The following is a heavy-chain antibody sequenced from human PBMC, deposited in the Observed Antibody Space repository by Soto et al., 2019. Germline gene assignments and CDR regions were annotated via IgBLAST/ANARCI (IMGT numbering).Heavy chain of an antibody. Sequence: EVQLVESGGGLIQPGGSLRLSCAASGFSVSSNYMSWVRQAPGKGLEWVSVIYSGGNTPYADSVKGRFTISRDNSKNTLYLQMNSLRAEDTAGYYCARDSTWIPDYLYGMDVWGQGTTVTVSS. CDR3: ARDSTWIPDYLYGMDV. CDR1: GFSVSSNY. CDR2: IYSGGNT. J-gene: IGHJ6*02. V-gene: IGHV3-53*01. D-gene: IGHD5-18*01.